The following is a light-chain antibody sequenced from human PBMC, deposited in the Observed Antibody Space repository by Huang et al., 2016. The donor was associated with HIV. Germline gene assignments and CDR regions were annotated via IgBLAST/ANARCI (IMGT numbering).Light chain of an antibody. Sequence: EIVMTQSPATLSVSPGGRATLSCRASQTISRDLAWYQQKPGQTPRLLIYRASIRATGIPARFSGSGSGTEFTLTISSLQSEDFAVYYCLQYNNWPPYTFVQGTKLEIK. CDR1: QTISRD. CDR3: LQYNNWPPYT. J-gene: IGKJ2*01. CDR2: RAS. V-gene: IGKV3-15*01.